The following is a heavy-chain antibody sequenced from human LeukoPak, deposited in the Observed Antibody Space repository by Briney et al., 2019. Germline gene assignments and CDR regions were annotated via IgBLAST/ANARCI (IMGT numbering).Heavy chain of an antibody. CDR1: GFTFSTYA. V-gene: IGHV3-64D*09. CDR2: ISSNGGST. J-gene: IGHJ4*02. Sequence: GGSLRLSCSASGFTFSTYAMHWVRQAPGKGLEYVSAISSNGGSTCYADSVKGRFTISRDNSKNTLYLQMSSLRAEDTAVYYCVNTGTARWLQLNYWGQGTLVTVSS. D-gene: IGHD5-24*01. CDR3: VNTGTARWLQLNY.